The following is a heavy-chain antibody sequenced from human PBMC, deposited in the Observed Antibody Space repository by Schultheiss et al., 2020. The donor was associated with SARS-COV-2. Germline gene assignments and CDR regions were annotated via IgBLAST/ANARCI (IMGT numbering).Heavy chain of an antibody. D-gene: IGHD6-19*01. Sequence: ASVKVSCKASGYTFTGYYMHWVLQAPGQGLGWMGRINPNSGGTNYAQKFQGRVTMTRDTSISTAYMELSSLRSEDTAVYYFARESVAVDGLSFIYCMGVWX. CDR3: ARESVAVDGLSFIYCMGV. V-gene: IGHV1-2*06. CDR2: INPNSGGT. J-gene: IGHJ6*01. CDR1: GYTFTGYY.